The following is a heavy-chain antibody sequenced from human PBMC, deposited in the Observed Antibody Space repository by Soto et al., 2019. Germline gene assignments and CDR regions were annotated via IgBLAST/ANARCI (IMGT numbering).Heavy chain of an antibody. Sequence: QVQLVESGGGVVQPGRSLRLSCAASGFTFSSYGMHWVRQAPGKGLEWVAVIWYDGSNKYYADSVKGRFTISRDNSKNTLYLQMNSLRVEDTGVYYFGREGSTVWKCYGMDVGCQGTTVTVSS. CDR1: GFTFSSYG. CDR3: GREGSTVWKCYGMDV. D-gene: IGHD4-4*01. CDR2: IWYDGSNK. V-gene: IGHV3-33*01. J-gene: IGHJ6*02.